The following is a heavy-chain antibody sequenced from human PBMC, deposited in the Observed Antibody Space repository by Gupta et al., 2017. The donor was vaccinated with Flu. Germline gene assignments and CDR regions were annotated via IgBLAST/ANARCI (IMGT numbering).Heavy chain of an antibody. CDR1: SNY. J-gene: IGHJ4*02. D-gene: IGHD4-17*01. CDR2: IYSGGST. CDR3: ARDGLNGDYVRRCTT. V-gene: IGHV3-53*01. Sequence: SNYMSWVRQAPGKGLEWVSVIYSGGSTYYADSVKGRFTISRDNSKNTLYLQMNSLRAEDTAVYYCARDGLNGDYVRRCTTWGQGTLVTVSS.